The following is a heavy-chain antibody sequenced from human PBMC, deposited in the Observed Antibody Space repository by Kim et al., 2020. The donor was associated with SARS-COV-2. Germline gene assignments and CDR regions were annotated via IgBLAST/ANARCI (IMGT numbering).Heavy chain of an antibody. Sequence: VKGRFTISRDNSKNTLYLQMNSLRAEDTAVYYCARDRWGDIVVVPAAVDPWGQGTLVTVSS. CDR3: ARDRWGDIVVVPAAVDP. J-gene: IGHJ5*02. D-gene: IGHD2-2*01. V-gene: IGHV3-30*01.